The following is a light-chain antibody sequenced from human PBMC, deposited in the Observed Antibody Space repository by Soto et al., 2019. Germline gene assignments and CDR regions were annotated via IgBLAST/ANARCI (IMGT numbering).Light chain of an antibody. J-gene: IGLJ1*01. V-gene: IGLV2-14*03. CDR1: SSDVGGSNY. CDR3: NSYTSSSTYV. Sequence: QSALTQPASVSGSPGQSITIPCTGTSSDVGGSNYVSWYQQHPGKAPKLIIFDVSHRPSGFSNRFSGSKSGNTASLTISGLQAEDEADYYCNSYTSSSTYVFGSGTKLTVL. CDR2: DVS.